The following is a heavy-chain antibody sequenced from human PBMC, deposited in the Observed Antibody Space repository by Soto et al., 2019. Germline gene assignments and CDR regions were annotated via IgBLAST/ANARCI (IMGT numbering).Heavy chain of an antibody. CDR3: ARQSGSYDRYYFDY. CDR1: GGSISSYF. CDR2: IYYSGST. D-gene: IGHD1-26*01. Sequence: KPSETLSLTCTVSGGSISSYFWSWIRQPPGKGLEYIGYIYYSGSTSYSPSLKSRVTISVDTSKNQFSLKLNSVTAADTAVYYCARQSGSYDRYYFDYWGQGTLVTVSS. J-gene: IGHJ4*02. V-gene: IGHV4-59*01.